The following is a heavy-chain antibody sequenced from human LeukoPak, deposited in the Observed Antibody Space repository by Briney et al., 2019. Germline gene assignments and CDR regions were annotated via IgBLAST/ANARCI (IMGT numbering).Heavy chain of an antibody. Sequence: PSETLSLTCTVSGGSISSYYWSWIRQPAGKGLEWIGRIYTSGSTNYNPSLKSRVTMSVDTSKNQFSLKLSSVTAADMAVHYCARGGAMGIVVVHDAFDIWGQGTMVTVSS. J-gene: IGHJ3*02. CDR2: IYTSGST. CDR1: GGSISSYY. D-gene: IGHD3-22*01. CDR3: ARGGAMGIVVVHDAFDI. V-gene: IGHV4-4*07.